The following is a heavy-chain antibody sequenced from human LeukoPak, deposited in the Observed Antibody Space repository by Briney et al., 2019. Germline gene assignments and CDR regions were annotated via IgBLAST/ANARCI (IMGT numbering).Heavy chain of an antibody. CDR1: GFTFIDFA. Sequence: PGGSLRLSCAASGFTFIDFAMNWVRQAPGKGLEWVSLISGDGGTTYYADSVKGRFTISRDNSKDSLYLQMNSLTTEDTAFYYCAKDISRHCASTSCYPLHWGQGTLVTVSS. D-gene: IGHD2-2*01. J-gene: IGHJ4*02. V-gene: IGHV3-43*02. CDR2: ISGDGGTT. CDR3: AKDISRHCASTSCYPLH.